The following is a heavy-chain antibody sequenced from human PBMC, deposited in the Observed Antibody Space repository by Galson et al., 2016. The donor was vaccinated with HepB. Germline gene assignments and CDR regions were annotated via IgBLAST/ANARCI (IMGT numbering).Heavy chain of an antibody. CDR1: GFSLSTSGMC. CDR3: ARRSGYELGGAVDI. D-gene: IGHD5-12*01. V-gene: IGHV2-70*11. Sequence: PALVKPTQTLTLTCTFSGFSLSTSGMCVSWIRQPPGKALEWLARIDWDDDKYYSTSLKTRLTISKDTSKNQVVLTMTNMDPVDTATYYCARRSGYELGGAVDIWGQGTMVTVSS. J-gene: IGHJ3*02. CDR2: IDWDDDK.